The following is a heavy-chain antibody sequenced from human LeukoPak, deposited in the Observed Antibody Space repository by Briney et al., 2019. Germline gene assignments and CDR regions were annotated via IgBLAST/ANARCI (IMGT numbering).Heavy chain of an antibody. Sequence: GASVKVSCKAFGDTFTSNYMHWVRQAPGQGLEWMGGIMPIFGTANYAQKFRGRVTITADKSTRTAYMELSSLRSEDTAVYYCARGHGMATITSYYYYYMDVWGKGTTVTISS. CDR3: ARGHGMATITSYYYYYMDV. CDR1: GDTFTSNY. J-gene: IGHJ6*03. D-gene: IGHD5-24*01. V-gene: IGHV1-69*06. CDR2: IMPIFGTA.